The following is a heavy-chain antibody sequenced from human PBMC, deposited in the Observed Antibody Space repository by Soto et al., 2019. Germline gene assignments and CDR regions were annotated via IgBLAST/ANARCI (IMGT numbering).Heavy chain of an antibody. Sequence: QVQLVQSGAEVKKPGSSVKVSCKASGGTFSSYAISWVRQAPGQGLEWMGGIIPIFGTANYAQKFQGRVTITADESTSTAYMELSSLRSEDTAVYYCARQWFGELYLYYYYGMDVWGQGTTVTVSS. CDR2: IIPIFGTA. CDR1: GGTFSSYA. D-gene: IGHD3-10*01. V-gene: IGHV1-69*12. CDR3: ARQWFGELYLYYYYGMDV. J-gene: IGHJ6*02.